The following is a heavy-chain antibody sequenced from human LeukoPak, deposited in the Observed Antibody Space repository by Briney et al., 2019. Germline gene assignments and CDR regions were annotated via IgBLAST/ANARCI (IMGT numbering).Heavy chain of an antibody. D-gene: IGHD3-22*01. J-gene: IGHJ5*02. CDR1: GYTFTGYY. CDR3: ARGPRVETYYYDSSGYSFDP. V-gene: IGHV1-2*02. Sequence: ASVKVSCKASGYTFTGYYMHWVRQAPGQGLEWMGWINPNSGGTNYAQKFQGRVTMTRDTSISKAYMELSRLRSDDTAVYYCARGPRVETYYYDSSGYSFDPWGQGTLVTVSS. CDR2: INPNSGGT.